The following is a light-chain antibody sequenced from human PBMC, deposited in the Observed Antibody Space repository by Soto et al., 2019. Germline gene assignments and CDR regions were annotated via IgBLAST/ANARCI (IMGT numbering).Light chain of an antibody. CDR3: QQYGSSLLFT. CDR1: QSVSSSY. J-gene: IGKJ3*01. V-gene: IGKV3-20*01. CDR2: GAS. Sequence: EIVLTQSPGTLSLSPRERATLSCRASQSVSSSYLAWYQQKPGQAPRLLIYGASSRATGIPDRFSGSGSGTDFTLTISRLEPEDFAVYYCQQYGSSLLFTFGPGTKVDIK.